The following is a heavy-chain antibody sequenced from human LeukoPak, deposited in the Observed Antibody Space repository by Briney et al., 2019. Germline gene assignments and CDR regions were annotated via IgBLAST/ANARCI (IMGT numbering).Heavy chain of an antibody. CDR3: ARGHMVDTSMVTRIFRRFGP. Sequence: PSETLSLTCTVSGGSISSSSYYWGWIRQPPGKGLEWIGSIYYSGSTYYNPSLKSRVTISVDTSKNQFSLKLNSVTAADTGVYYCARGHMVDTSMVTRIFRRFGPWGQGKLVTVSS. CDR2: IYYSGST. CDR1: GGSISSSSYY. V-gene: IGHV4-39*01. D-gene: IGHD5-18*01. J-gene: IGHJ5*02.